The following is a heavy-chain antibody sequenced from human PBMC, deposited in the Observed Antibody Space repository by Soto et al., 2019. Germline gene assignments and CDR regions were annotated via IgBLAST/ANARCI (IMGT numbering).Heavy chain of an antibody. J-gene: IGHJ6*02. V-gene: IGHV3-23*01. CDR1: GFTFSSYA. Sequence: GGSLRLSCAASGFTFSSYAMSWVRLAPGKGLEWVSAISGSGGSTYYADSVKGRFTISRDNSKNTLYLQMNSLRAEDTAVSYCAKPGAHHYYGMDVWGQGTTVTVAS. D-gene: IGHD1-26*01. CDR2: ISGSGGST. CDR3: AKPGAHHYYGMDV.